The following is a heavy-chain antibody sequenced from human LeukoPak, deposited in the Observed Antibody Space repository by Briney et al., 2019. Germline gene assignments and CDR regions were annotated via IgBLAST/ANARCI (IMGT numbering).Heavy chain of an antibody. CDR1: GYTFTTYA. V-gene: IGHV1-3*01. J-gene: IGHJ6*02. D-gene: IGHD2-2*02. Sequence: ASVKVSCKASGYTFTTYAMHWVRQAPGQRLEWMGWINAGNGNTKYSQKFQARVTITRDTSASTAYMELSSLRSEDAAVYYCARQRYCSSTSCYNYYYYGMDVWGQGTTVTVSS. CDR3: ARQRYCSSTSCYNYYYYGMDV. CDR2: INAGNGNT.